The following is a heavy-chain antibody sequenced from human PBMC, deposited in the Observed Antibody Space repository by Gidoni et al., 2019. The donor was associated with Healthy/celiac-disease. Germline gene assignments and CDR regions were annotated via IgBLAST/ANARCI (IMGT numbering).Heavy chain of an antibody. D-gene: IGHD3-10*01. CDR2: INHSGST. V-gene: IGHV4-34*01. CDR3: ATFPITMVRGWGV. CDR1: GGSFSGYY. J-gene: IGHJ4*02. Sequence: QVQLQQWGAGLLKPSEPLSLTCAVYGGSFSGYYWSWIRQPPGKGLEWIGEINHSGSTNYNPSLKSRVTISVDTSKNQFSLKLSSVTAADTAVYYCATFPITMVRGWGVWGQGTLVTVSS.